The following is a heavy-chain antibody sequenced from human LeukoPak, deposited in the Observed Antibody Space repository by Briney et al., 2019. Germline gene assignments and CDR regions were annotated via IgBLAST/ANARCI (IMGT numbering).Heavy chain of an antibody. CDR3: AREAYDFWSGSRVENWFDP. V-gene: IGHV4-34*01. Sequence: PSETLSLTCTVSGGSISSYYWSWIRQPPGKGLEWIGEINHSGSTNYNPSLKSRVTISVDTSKNQFSLKLSSVTAADTAVYYCAREAYDFWSGSRVENWFDPWGQGTLVTVSS. CDR2: INHSGST. J-gene: IGHJ5*02. D-gene: IGHD3-3*01. CDR1: GGSISSYY.